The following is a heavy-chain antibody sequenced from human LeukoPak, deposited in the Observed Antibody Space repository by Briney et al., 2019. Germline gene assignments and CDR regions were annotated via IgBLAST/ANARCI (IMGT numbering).Heavy chain of an antibody. CDR1: GGSINSGDYY. J-gene: IGHJ5*02. CDR2: MYYSGST. V-gene: IGHV4-30-4*01. Sequence: PSQTLSLTCTVSGGSINSGDYYWSWIRQPRGKGLEWIAYMYYSGSTYYNPSLKSRVTMSADTSKNQLSLKLSSVTAADTAAYYCARPYYYDSRIDPWGQGILVTVSS. CDR3: ARPYYYDSRIDP. D-gene: IGHD3-22*01.